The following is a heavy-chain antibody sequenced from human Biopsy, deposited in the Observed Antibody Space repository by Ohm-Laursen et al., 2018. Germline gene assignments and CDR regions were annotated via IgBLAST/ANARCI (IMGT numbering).Heavy chain of an antibody. Sequence: GSLRLSCAASGFTFSGFSMNWVRQAPGKGLEWVSYISSSGRTMYYADSVKGRFTISRDNANKSLYLQMNSLRAEDTAVYYCATTRSFDNWGQGTLVTVS. CDR3: ATTRSFDN. D-gene: IGHD5-24*01. V-gene: IGHV3-48*04. CDR1: GFTFSGFS. J-gene: IGHJ4*02. CDR2: ISSSGRTM.